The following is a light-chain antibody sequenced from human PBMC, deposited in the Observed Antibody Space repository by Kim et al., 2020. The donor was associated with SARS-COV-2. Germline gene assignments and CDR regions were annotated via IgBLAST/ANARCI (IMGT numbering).Light chain of an antibody. Sequence: DIVMTQTPLSLSVTPGQPASISCKSSQSLLHSDGKTYLYWYLQKPGQSPQLLIQEVSSRVSGVPDRFSGSGSETDFTLKISPVEAEDVGVYYCTPGIHPLTFGGGTKVDIK. CDR2: EVS. CDR1: QSLLHSDGKTY. V-gene: IGKV2-29*02. J-gene: IGKJ4*01. CDR3: TPGIHPLT.